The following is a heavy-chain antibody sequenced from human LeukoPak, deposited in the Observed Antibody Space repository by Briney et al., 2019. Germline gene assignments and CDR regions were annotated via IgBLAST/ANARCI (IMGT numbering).Heavy chain of an antibody. CDR3: ARVDDSSGWYTDY. D-gene: IGHD6-19*01. CDR1: GYTFTSYD. Sequence: ASVKVSCKASGYTFTSYDINWVRQATGQGLEWMGWMNPNSGNTGYAQKFQGRVTMTRNTSISTAYMELSSLRSEDTAVYYCARVDDSSGWYTDYWGQGTLVTVSS. J-gene: IGHJ4*02. V-gene: IGHV1-8*01. CDR2: MNPNSGNT.